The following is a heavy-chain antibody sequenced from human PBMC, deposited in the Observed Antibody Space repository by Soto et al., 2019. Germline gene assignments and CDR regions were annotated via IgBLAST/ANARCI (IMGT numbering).Heavy chain of an antibody. CDR1: GYTFTNYG. V-gene: IGHV1-8*02. D-gene: IGHD1-26*01. Sequence: ASVKVSCKASGYTFTNYGISWVRQAPGQGLEWMGWMNPNSGNTAYAQKFQGRVTMTRNTSISTAYMELSSLRSEDTAVYYCAREREGSGFDPWGQGTLVTVSS. CDR3: AREREGSGFDP. J-gene: IGHJ5*02. CDR2: MNPNSGNT.